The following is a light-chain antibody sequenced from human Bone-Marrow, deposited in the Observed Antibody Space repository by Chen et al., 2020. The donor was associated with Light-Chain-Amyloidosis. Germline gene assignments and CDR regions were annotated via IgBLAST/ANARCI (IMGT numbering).Light chain of an antibody. V-gene: IGLV3-21*02. J-gene: IGLJ3*02. CDR2: DDR. CDR3: QVWDRGSDRPV. CDR1: TIGTTS. Sequence: SSVLTPPSSVSVAPGQTATLAFGGNTIGTTSVHWYQQTPGQAPLLVVYDDRDRPSGFPDRLSGTNSRNTATLTSSRVEDGDEADYYCQVWDRGSDRPVFGGGTKLTVL.